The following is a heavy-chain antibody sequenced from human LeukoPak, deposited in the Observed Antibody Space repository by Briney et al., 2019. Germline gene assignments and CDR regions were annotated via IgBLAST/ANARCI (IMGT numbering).Heavy chain of an antibody. CDR3: AKVRLLRYFDWLLYRGYYGMDV. J-gene: IGHJ6*02. CDR1: GFTFSSYG. CDR2: ISYDGSNK. Sequence: GGSLRLSCAASGFTFSSYGMHWVRQAPGKGLEWVAVISYDGSNKYYADSVKGRFTISRDNSKNTLYLQMNSLRAEDTAVYYCAKVRLLRYFDWLLYRGYYGMDVWGQGTAVTVSS. V-gene: IGHV3-30*18. D-gene: IGHD3-9*01.